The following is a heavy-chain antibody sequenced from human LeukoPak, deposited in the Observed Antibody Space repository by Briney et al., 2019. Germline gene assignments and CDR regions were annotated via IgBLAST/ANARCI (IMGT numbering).Heavy chain of an antibody. J-gene: IGHJ6*02. CDR3: ARSLSSSWFSTLYSGYYGMDV. D-gene: IGHD6-13*01. V-gene: IGHV3-11*01. CDR2: ISSSGSTI. CDR1: GFTFSDYY. Sequence: GGSLRLSCAASGFTFSDYYMSWILQAPGKGLEWVSYISSSGSTIYYADSVKGRFTISRDNAKNSLYLQMNSLRAEDTAVYYCARSLSSSWFSTLYSGYYGMDVWGQGTTVTVSS.